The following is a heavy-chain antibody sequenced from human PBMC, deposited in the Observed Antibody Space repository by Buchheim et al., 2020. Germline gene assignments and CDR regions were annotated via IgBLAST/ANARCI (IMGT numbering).Heavy chain of an antibody. D-gene: IGHD3-16*01. Sequence: QVQLQESGPGLVKPSQTLSLTCTVSGGSISSGGYYWSWIRQHPGKGLEWIGYIYYSGSTYYNPSLTSRVTITVETFKNQFSLKLSSVTAADTAVYYCARVITSVWLSEDPVPSWGQGTL. V-gene: IGHV4-31*03. CDR1: GGSISSGGYY. J-gene: IGHJ5*02. CDR3: ARVITSVWLSEDPVPS. CDR2: IYYSGST.